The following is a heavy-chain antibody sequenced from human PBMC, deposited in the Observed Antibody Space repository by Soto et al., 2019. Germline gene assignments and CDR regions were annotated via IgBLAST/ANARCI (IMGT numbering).Heavy chain of an antibody. Sequence: QLQLQESGPGLVKPSETLSLTCTVSGGSISSSSYYWGWIRQPPGKGLEWIGSIYYSGSTYYNPSLKSRVTISVDTSKNQFSLKLSYVTAADTAVYYCARHHVVPAANAFDIWGQGTMVTVSS. CDR3: ARHHVVPAANAFDI. D-gene: IGHD2-2*01. J-gene: IGHJ3*02. V-gene: IGHV4-39*01. CDR1: GGSISSSSYY. CDR2: IYYSGST.